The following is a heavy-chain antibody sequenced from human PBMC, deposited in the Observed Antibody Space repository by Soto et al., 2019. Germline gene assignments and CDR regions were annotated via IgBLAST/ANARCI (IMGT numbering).Heavy chain of an antibody. V-gene: IGHV3-7*01. CDR1: GFTFSSYW. Sequence: PGGSLRLSCAASGFTFSSYWMSWVRQAPGKGLEWVANIKQDGSEKYYVDSVKGRFTISRDNAKDSLYLQMNSLRAEDTAVYYCARDHGVRGVIGPNPYYFDYWGQGTLVTVSS. CDR2: IKQDGSEK. J-gene: IGHJ4*02. D-gene: IGHD3-10*01. CDR3: ARDHGVRGVIGPNPYYFDY.